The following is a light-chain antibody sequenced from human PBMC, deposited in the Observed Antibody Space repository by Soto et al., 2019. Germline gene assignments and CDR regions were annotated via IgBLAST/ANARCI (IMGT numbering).Light chain of an antibody. Sequence: IHMPQSPSTLPASVGDRVTITCRASQSISSYLNWYQQKPGKAPKLLIYAASSLQSGVPSRFSGSGSGTDFTLTISSLQPEDFATYYCQQSYSTPLTFGGGTKVDIK. CDR2: AAS. J-gene: IGKJ4*01. CDR1: QSISSY. V-gene: IGKV1-39*01. CDR3: QQSYSTPLT.